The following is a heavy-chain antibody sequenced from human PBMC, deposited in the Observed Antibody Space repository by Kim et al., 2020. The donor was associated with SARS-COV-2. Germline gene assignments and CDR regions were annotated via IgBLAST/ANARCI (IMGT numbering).Heavy chain of an antibody. Sequence: SETLSLTCTVSGGSISSGSYYWSWIRQPAGKGLEWIGRIYTSGSTNYNPSLKSRVTISVDTSKNQFSLKLSSVTAADTAVYYCARAGGTSGWYANWFDPWGQGTLVTVSS. CDR1: GGSISSGSYY. J-gene: IGHJ5*02. CDR2: IYTSGST. D-gene: IGHD6-19*01. V-gene: IGHV4-61*02. CDR3: ARAGGTSGWYANWFDP.